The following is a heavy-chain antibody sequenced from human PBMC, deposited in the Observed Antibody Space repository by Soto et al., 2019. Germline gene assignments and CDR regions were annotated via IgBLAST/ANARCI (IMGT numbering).Heavy chain of an antibody. V-gene: IGHV5-51*01. Sequence: EVQLVQSGAEVKKPGESLKISCKGSGYSFSSYWIGWVRQMPGKGLEWMGIIYPGDSDTRHSPSFQGQVTISADKSISTAYLQWSSLKASDTAVSYCVVRLVTPTHDPKYFDYWGQGTLVTVSS. CDR1: GYSFSSYW. CDR2: IYPGDSDT. CDR3: VVRLVTPTHDPKYFDY. D-gene: IGHD2-21*02. J-gene: IGHJ4*02.